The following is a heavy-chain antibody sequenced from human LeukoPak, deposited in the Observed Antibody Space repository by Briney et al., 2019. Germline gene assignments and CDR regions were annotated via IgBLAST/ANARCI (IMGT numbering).Heavy chain of an antibody. J-gene: IGHJ3*02. CDR3: AKDRSSSWYFDAFDI. Sequence: GGSLRLSCAASGFTFSSYGMHWVRQAPGKGLEWVAFIRYDGSNKYYADSVKGRFTIPRDNSKNTLYLQMNSLRAEDTAVYYCAKDRSSSWYFDAFDIWGQGTMVTVSS. CDR2: IRYDGSNK. D-gene: IGHD6-13*01. V-gene: IGHV3-30*02. CDR1: GFTFSSYG.